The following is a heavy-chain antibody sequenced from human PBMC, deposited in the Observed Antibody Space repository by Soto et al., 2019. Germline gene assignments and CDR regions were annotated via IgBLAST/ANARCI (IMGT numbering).Heavy chain of an antibody. D-gene: IGHD2-2*01. CDR2: MNAVSGNT. V-gene: IGHV1-3*01. Sequence: ASVRVSCKAAIYPFTIYYIYWAPHAPGKRLEWMGWMNAVSGNTKYSQKFQGRVTITRDTSASTAYMELSSLRSEDTAVYYCAGHLSYCSSTSCYWYLSYWGQGTLVTVSS. CDR1: IYPFTIYY. CDR3: AGHLSYCSSTSCYWYLSY. J-gene: IGHJ4*02.